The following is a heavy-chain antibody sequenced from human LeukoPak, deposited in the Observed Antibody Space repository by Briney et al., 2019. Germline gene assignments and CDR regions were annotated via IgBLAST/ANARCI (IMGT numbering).Heavy chain of an antibody. Sequence: GGSLRLSCAASGFTFSSYEMNWFHRAPGKGLEWLSYISTSSATIKYADSVKGRFTISKDNAKDSLYLRMNNLRSEDSAVYYCARKPVRAQNWFGPWGQGTVVSVSS. J-gene: IGHJ5*02. CDR2: ISTSSATI. D-gene: IGHD1-26*01. CDR3: ARKPVRAQNWFGP. V-gene: IGHV3-48*03. CDR1: GFTFSSYE.